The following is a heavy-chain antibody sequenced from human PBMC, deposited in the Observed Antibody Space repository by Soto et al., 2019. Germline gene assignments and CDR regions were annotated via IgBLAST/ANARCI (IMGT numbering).Heavy chain of an antibody. CDR2: ISGSGGST. CDR3: TTWRREKSCTSVSCYGDGAY. V-gene: IGHV3-23*01. Sequence: EVQLLESGGGLVQPGGSLRLSCVASGHTFHNYAMSWVRQAPGKGLEWVSGISGSGGSTYYADSVRGRFTISRDDSKNTLYLQMNSLKSEDTAVYYCTTWRREKSCTSVSCYGDGAYWGQGTLVTVSS. D-gene: IGHD2-2*01. J-gene: IGHJ4*02. CDR1: GHTFHNYA.